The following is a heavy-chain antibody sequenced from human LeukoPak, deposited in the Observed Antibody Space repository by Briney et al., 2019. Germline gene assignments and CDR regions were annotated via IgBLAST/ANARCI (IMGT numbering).Heavy chain of an antibody. Sequence: SETLSLTCAVYGASLNGHYWSWIRQPPGKGLEWIGEGSDVGGTKYNPSFKSRVTISADTSKNQFSLKLSSVTAADTAVYYCARAPRLRTTHGKGYYYYGMDVWGQGTTVTVSS. CDR1: GASLNGHY. CDR3: ARAPRLRTTHGKGYYYYGMDV. D-gene: IGHD4-11*01. J-gene: IGHJ6*02. CDR2: GSDVGGT. V-gene: IGHV4-34*01.